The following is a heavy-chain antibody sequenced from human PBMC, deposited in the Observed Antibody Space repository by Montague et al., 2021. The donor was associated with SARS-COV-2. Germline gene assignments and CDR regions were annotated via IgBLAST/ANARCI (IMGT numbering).Heavy chain of an antibody. D-gene: IGHD2-15*01. Sequence: SLRLSCAASGFTFSSYAMHWVRQAPGKGLEWVAVISYDGSNKYYADSVKGRFTISRDNSKNTLYLQMNSLRVEDTAVYYCAREIIAPDAFDIWGQGTMVTVSS. CDR1: GFTFSSYA. CDR2: ISYDGSNK. V-gene: IGHV3-30-3*01. J-gene: IGHJ3*02. CDR3: AREIIAPDAFDI.